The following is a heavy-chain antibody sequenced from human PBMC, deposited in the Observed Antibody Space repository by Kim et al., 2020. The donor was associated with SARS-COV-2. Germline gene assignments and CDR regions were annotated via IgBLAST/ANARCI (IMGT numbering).Heavy chain of an antibody. J-gene: IGHJ6*02. CDR1: GFSVSDSY. D-gene: IGHD3-3*01. CDR2: IHSGGSV. CDR3: ARDTKASAGYYNYGLDV. V-gene: IGHV3-53*01. Sequence: GGSLRLSCAGSGFSVSDSYMTWIRQAPGKGLECVSLIHSGGSVYYADSVKGRFTISRDNSKNTFYLQMNNVKVEDTAIYYCARDTKASAGYYNYGLDVWGLGTTVTVSS.